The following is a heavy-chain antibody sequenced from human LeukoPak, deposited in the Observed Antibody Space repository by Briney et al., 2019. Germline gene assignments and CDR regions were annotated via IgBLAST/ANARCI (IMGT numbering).Heavy chain of an antibody. CDR3: APRVVVISAPFDY. Sequence: GGSLRLSCAASGFTFSSYGMHWVRQAPGKGLEWVAFIWYDGSNKYYADSVKGRFTISRDNSKNTLYLQMNSLRAEDTAVYYCAPRVVVISAPFDYWGQGTLVTVSS. CDR1: GFTFSSYG. J-gene: IGHJ4*02. V-gene: IGHV3-30*02. D-gene: IGHD2-21*01. CDR2: IWYDGSNK.